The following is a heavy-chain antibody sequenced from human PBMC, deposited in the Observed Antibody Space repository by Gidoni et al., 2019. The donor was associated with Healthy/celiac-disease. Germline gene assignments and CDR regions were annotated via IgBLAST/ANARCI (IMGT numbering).Heavy chain of an antibody. CDR3: ARDRYYDSSGYLTF. J-gene: IGHJ4*02. V-gene: IGHV3-33*01. D-gene: IGHD3-22*01. CDR1: GFTFSSYG. CDR2: IWYEGSNK. Sequence: QVQLVESGGGVVQPGRSLRLSCAASGFTFSSYGLHWVRQAPGKGLEWVAVIWYEGSNKYYADSVKCRFTISRDNSKNTLYLQMNSLRAEDTAVYYCARDRYYDSSGYLTFWGQGTLVTVSS.